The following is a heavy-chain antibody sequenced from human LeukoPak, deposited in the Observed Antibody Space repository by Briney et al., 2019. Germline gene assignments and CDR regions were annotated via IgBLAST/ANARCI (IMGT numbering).Heavy chain of an antibody. J-gene: IGHJ4*02. CDR1: GLSFDDYT. CDR2: ISWDGGTK. V-gene: IGHV3-43*01. CDR3: ATEPDYDSALGY. D-gene: IGHD3-22*01. Sequence: QSGGSLRLSCAASGLSFDDYTMHWVRQAPGKGLEWVSLISWDGGTKYFADSVKGRFTISRDNSKNSLYLQMNSLRTDDTAVYYCATEPDYDSALGYWGQGTLVTVSS.